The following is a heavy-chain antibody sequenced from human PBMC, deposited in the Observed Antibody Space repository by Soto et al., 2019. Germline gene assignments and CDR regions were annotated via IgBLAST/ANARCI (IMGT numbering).Heavy chain of an antibody. V-gene: IGHV3-7*01. CDR1: GFTLSNYW. D-gene: IGHD6-13*01. CDR2: INQNGRDK. Sequence: GGSLRLSCAASGFTLSNYWMSWVRQAPGKGLEWVANINQNGRDKYYVDSVKGRFTISRDNAKELLYLQMNSLRAEDTAVYYCAREPRTAVVNYGVDVWGQEATEAVSS. CDR3: AREPRTAVVNYGVDV. J-gene: IGHJ6*02.